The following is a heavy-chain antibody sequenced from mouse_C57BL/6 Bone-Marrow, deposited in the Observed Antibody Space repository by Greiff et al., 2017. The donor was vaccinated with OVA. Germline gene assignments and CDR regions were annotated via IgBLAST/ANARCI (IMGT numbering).Heavy chain of an antibody. V-gene: IGHV14-4*01. CDR3: TTNYYGSRGDY. J-gene: IGHJ2*01. CDR1: GFNIKDDY. Sequence: VTLKESGAELVRPGASVKLSCTASGFNIKDDYMHWVKQRPEQGLEWIGWIDPENGDTEYASKFQGKATITADSSSNTAYLQLSSLTSEDTAVDYGTTNYYGSRGDYWGQGTTLTVSS. D-gene: IGHD1-1*01. CDR2: IDPENGDT.